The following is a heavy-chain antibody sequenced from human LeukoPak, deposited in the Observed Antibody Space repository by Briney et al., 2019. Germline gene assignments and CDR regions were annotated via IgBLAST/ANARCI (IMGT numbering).Heavy chain of an antibody. CDR3: ARRVLGITMIVVDENAFDI. D-gene: IGHD3-22*01. CDR1: GFTFDDYG. CDR2: INWNGGST. V-gene: IGHV3-20*04. Sequence: GGSLRLSCAASGFTFDDYGMSWVRQAPAKGLEWVSDINWNGGSTGYANSVKGRFTISRDNAKNSLYLQMNSLRAEDTALYYCARRVLGITMIVVDENAFDIWGQGTMVTVSS. J-gene: IGHJ3*02.